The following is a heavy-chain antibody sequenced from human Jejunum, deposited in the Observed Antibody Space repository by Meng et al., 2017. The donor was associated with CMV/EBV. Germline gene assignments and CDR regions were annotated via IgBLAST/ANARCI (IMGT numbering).Heavy chain of an antibody. J-gene: IGHJ4*02. V-gene: IGHV4-4*02. Sequence: CAGPGDSIGTSIWWIWVGQPPEKGLEWIGEIHHSGGTHYNPSLKSRVTISLDKSKNQFSLDLNSVTAADTAVYYCAREGVGDSLLYWGQGTLVTVSS. CDR3: AREGVGDSLLY. CDR1: GDSIGTSIW. CDR2: IHHSGGT. D-gene: IGHD4-17*01.